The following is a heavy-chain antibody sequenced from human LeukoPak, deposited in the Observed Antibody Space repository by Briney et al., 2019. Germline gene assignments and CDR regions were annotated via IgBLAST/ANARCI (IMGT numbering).Heavy chain of an antibody. Sequence: GGSLRLSCAASGFTFSSYSMNWVRQAPGKGLEWVSSISSSSSYIYYADSVKGRFTISRDNAKNSLYLQMNSLRAEDTALYYCARAFLWYSSSWSRRNPHDAFDIWGQGTMVTVSS. CDR2: ISSSSSYI. V-gene: IGHV3-21*01. CDR1: GFTFSSYS. J-gene: IGHJ3*02. D-gene: IGHD6-13*01. CDR3: ARAFLWYSSSWSRRNPHDAFDI.